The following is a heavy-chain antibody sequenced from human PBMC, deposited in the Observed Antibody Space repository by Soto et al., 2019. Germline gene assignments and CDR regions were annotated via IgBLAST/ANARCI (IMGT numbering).Heavy chain of an antibody. J-gene: IGHJ4*02. Sequence: GGSLRLSCAASGFTFSSYSMNWVRQAPGKGLEWVSSISGSSSYIYYADSVKGRFTISRDNAKNSLYLQMNSLRAEDTAVYYCARVGAGYYYGSGSYYNGPSDYWGQGTLVTVSS. V-gene: IGHV3-21*01. CDR3: ARVGAGYYYGSGSYYNGPSDY. D-gene: IGHD3-10*01. CDR2: ISGSSSYI. CDR1: GFTFSSYS.